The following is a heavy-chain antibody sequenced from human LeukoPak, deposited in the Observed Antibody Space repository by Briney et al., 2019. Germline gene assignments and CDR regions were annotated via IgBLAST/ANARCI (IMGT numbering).Heavy chain of an antibody. CDR3: ARRVYSGSYNWYFDL. J-gene: IGHJ2*01. Sequence: SETLSLTCTVSGGSISTSTYYWGWIRQPPGKGLEWIGSISYSGSTYNNPSLKSRVTISVDTSKNQFSLKLSSVTAPDTAVYYCARRVYSGSYNWYFDLWGRGTLVTDS. D-gene: IGHD1-26*01. CDR1: GGSISTSTYY. V-gene: IGHV4-39*01. CDR2: ISYSGST.